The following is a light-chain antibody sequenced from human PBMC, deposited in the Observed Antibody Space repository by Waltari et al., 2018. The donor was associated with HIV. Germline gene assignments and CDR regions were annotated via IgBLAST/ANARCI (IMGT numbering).Light chain of an antibody. V-gene: IGKV4-1*01. CDR2: WAS. CDR3: QQYYSTWT. J-gene: IGKJ1*01. CDR1: QSVLYSSDNKNY. Sequence: DIVMTQSPDSLAVSLGERATINCKSSQSVLYSSDNKNYLAWYQQKPGQPPKVLSDWASTRESGVPDRFSGSGAGKDFAITSSSLQAEDVAVYYCQQYYSTWTFGQGTKVEIK.